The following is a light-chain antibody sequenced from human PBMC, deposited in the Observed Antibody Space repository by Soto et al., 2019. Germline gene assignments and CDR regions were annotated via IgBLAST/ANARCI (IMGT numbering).Light chain of an antibody. Sequence: QSVLTQPASVSGSPAQSITISCTGTSSDVGGYNYVSWYQQHPGKAPKLMIYEVSNRPSGVSNRFSGSKSGNTASLTISGLQADDEADYYCSSYTSSSTPYVVFGGGTKLTVL. J-gene: IGLJ2*01. V-gene: IGLV2-14*01. CDR1: SSDVGGYNY. CDR3: SSYTSSSTPYVV. CDR2: EVS.